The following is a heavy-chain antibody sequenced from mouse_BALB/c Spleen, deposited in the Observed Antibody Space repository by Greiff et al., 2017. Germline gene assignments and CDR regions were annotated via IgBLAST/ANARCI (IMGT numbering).Heavy chain of an antibody. CDR2: ISTYYGNT. V-gene: IGHV1-67*01. CDR3: ARKEVDYAMDY. CDR1: GYTFTDYA. Sequence: VQLQQSGPELVRPGVSAKISCKGSGYTFTDYAMHWVKQSHAKSLEWIGVISTYYGNTNYNQKFKGKATMTVDKSSSTAYMELARLTSEDSAIYYCARKEVDYAMDYWGQGTSVTVSS. J-gene: IGHJ4*01.